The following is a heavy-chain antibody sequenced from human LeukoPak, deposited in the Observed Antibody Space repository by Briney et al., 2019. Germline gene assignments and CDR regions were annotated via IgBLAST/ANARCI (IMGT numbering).Heavy chain of an antibody. CDR1: GFTFGKYW. CDR3: AREYSSSSGRSSDY. D-gene: IGHD6-6*01. V-gene: IGHV3-7*01. J-gene: IGHJ4*02. Sequence: GGSLRLSCVASGFTFGKYWMSWVRQAPGKGLEWVANIKLDGSEKNYVDSVKGRFTISRDNAKNSLYLQMNSLRAEDTAVYYCAREYSSSSGRSSDYWGQGTLVTVSS. CDR2: IKLDGSEK.